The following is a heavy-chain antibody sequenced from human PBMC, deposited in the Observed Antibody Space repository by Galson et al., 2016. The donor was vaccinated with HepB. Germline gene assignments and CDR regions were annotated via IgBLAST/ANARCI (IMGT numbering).Heavy chain of an antibody. Sequence: SLRLSCAASGFTFSNYWMTWVRQAPGKGLEWAASTNRDGSGNFYVDSVKGRFTVSRDNPNNSLYRHMSSLRAEDTAGYFCASDYWDYWGQGTLVTVSS. CDR1: GFTFSNYW. CDR2: TNRDGSGN. CDR3: ASDYWDY. V-gene: IGHV3-7*01. D-gene: IGHD2-15*01. J-gene: IGHJ4*02.